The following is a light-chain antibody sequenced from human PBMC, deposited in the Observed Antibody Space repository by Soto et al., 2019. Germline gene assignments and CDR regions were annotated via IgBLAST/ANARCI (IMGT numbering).Light chain of an antibody. CDR3: SSYAGSTTYVV. CDR2: EDT. V-gene: IGLV2-23*01. Sequence: QSALTQPASVPGSPGQSITISCTGTSSDVGSYNLVSWYQQHPGKAPKLMIYEDTERPSGVSNRFSGSKSGNTASLTISGLQAEDEADYYCSSYAGSTTYVVFGGGTKVTVL. CDR1: SSDVGSYNL. J-gene: IGLJ2*01.